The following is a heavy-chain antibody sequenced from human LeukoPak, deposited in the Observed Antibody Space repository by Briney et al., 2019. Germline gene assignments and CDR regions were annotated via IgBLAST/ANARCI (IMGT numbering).Heavy chain of an antibody. D-gene: IGHD2-15*01. Sequence: PGGSLRLSCSASGFIFDNYAMHWVRQVPGKGLEWVSLISWNSDRIEYVDSVKGRFTISRDNDANYVYLQMNNLRPEDTALYYCAKDIGYYSHSDHWGQGTLVTVSS. V-gene: IGHV3-43D*04. J-gene: IGHJ4*02. CDR3: AKDIGYYSHSDH. CDR2: ISWNSDRI. CDR1: GFIFDNYA.